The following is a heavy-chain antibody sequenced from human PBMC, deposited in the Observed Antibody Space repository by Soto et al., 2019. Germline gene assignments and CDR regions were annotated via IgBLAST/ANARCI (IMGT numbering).Heavy chain of an antibody. CDR3: ARDDCSSPCCYGY. D-gene: IGHD2-2*01. CDR2: ITYDGSKE. J-gene: IGHJ4*02. V-gene: IGHV3-33*01. Sequence: GGSLRLSCAASGFTFSIYGMHWFRQAPGKGLEWVAAITYDGSKEYHADSVKGRFTISRDNSKNTLFLQMNSLTAEDTAAYYCARDDCSSPCCYGYWGQGTLVTVSS. CDR1: GFTFSIYG.